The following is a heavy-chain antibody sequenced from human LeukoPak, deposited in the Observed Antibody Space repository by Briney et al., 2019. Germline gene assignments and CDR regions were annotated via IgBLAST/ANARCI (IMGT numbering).Heavy chain of an antibody. J-gene: IGHJ4*02. D-gene: IGHD6-19*01. Sequence: PGGSLRLSCAASGFTFSGYTMNWVRQAPGKGLEGVSSISSSSCFIYYADSMKGRVTISRDTAKNSLYLQMHSLRAEDTAVYYCARDALGTNYETVAGYYFDYWGQGTLVTVSS. V-gene: IGHV3-21*01. CDR1: GFTFSGYT. CDR2: ISSSSCFI. CDR3: ARDALGTNYETVAGYYFDY.